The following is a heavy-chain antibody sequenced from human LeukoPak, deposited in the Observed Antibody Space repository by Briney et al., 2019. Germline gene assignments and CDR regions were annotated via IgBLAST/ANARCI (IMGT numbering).Heavy chain of an antibody. D-gene: IGHD6-6*01. CDR2: IHSSGST. CDR1: GGSLNRSNYY. CDR3: ARRRGGSSEVDF. Sequence: SETLSLTCTVSGGSLNRSNYYWRWIRQPPGKGLEWIGNIHSSGSTYYNPSLKSRVTISVDTSKNQFSLKLSSVTAADTAVYYCARRRGGSSEVDFWGQGTVVTVS. J-gene: IGHJ4*02. V-gene: IGHV4-39*01.